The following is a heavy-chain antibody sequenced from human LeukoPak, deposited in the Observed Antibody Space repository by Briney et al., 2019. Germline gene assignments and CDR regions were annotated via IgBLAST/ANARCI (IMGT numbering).Heavy chain of an antibody. CDR2: INPSGGST. J-gene: IGHJ5*02. Sequence: ASVKVSCKASGYTFTSYYMHWVRQAPGQGLEWMGIINPSGGSTTYAQKFQGRITMTRDTSTSTAYMELRSLRSDDTAVYYCARFRDLGWFDPWGQGTLVTVSS. D-gene: IGHD2-21*02. CDR1: GYTFTSYY. CDR3: ARFRDLGWFDP. V-gene: IGHV1-46*01.